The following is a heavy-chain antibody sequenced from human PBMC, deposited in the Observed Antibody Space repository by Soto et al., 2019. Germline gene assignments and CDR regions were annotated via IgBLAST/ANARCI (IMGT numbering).Heavy chain of an antibody. CDR1: GGSFKSGSYS. CDR2: VYHTGGT. Sequence: SETLSLTCTVSGGSFKSGSYSWSWIRQPPGKGLEWIGYVYHTGGTSYNPSLESRVSISMDTSKNQFSLNLDSVTAADTAVYFCARDFAYFDSWGQGTLVTVSS. D-gene: IGHD3-3*01. J-gene: IGHJ4*02. V-gene: IGHV4-61*01. CDR3: ARDFAYFDS.